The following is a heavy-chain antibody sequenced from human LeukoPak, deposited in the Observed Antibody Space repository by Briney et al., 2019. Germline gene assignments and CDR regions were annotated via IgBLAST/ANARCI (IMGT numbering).Heavy chain of an antibody. V-gene: IGHV3-48*03. CDR2: ISTSGSTT. CDR3: ARGAQWVIDC. J-gene: IGHJ4*02. CDR1: GFTFSDYE. D-gene: IGHD1-26*01. Sequence: GGSLRLSCAASGFTFSDYEVNWVRQAPGKGVEWVAYISTSGSTTHYTDSVKGRFTISRDNAKNSLFLQMNSLRAEDTAGYYCARGAQWVIDCWGQGTLVTVSS.